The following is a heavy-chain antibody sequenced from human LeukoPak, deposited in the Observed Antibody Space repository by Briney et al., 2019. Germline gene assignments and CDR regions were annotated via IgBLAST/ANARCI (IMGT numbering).Heavy chain of an antibody. CDR2: IYHSGST. CDR3: ARASTTGNY. CDR1: GYSISSGYY. Sequence: SETLSLTCTVSGYSISSGYYWGWIRPPPGKGLEWIGSIYHSGSTYYNPSLKSRVTISVDTSKNQFSLKLSPVTAADTAVYYCARASTTGNYWGQGTLVTVSS. J-gene: IGHJ4*02. D-gene: IGHD7-27*01. V-gene: IGHV4-38-2*02.